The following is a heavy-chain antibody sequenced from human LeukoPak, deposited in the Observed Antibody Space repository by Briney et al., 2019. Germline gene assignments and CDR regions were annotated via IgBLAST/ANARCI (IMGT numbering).Heavy chain of an antibody. D-gene: IGHD3-10*01. V-gene: IGHV4-59*01. CDR3: AGTYYYGSGSYYDYYYGMDV. J-gene: IGHJ6*04. CDR1: GGSISSYY. Sequence: SETLSLTCTVSGGSISSYYWSWIRQPPGKGLEWIGYIYYSGSTNCNPSLKSRVTISVDTSKNQFSLKLSSVTAADTAVYYCAGTYYYGSGSYYDYYYGMDVWGKGTTVTVSS. CDR2: IYYSGST.